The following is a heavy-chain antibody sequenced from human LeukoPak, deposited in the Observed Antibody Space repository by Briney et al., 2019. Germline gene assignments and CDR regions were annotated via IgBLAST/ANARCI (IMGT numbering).Heavy chain of an antibody. CDR3: AKVGGYYRADYYFDY. V-gene: IGHV3-9*01. Sequence: GGSLTLSCAASGFTFDDYAMHWVRQAPGKGLEWVSGISWNSGSIGYADSVKGRFTISRDNAKNSLYLQMNSLRAEDTALYYCAKVGGYYRADYYFDYWGQGTLVTVSS. J-gene: IGHJ4*02. CDR2: ISWNSGSI. D-gene: IGHD3-3*01. CDR1: GFTFDDYA.